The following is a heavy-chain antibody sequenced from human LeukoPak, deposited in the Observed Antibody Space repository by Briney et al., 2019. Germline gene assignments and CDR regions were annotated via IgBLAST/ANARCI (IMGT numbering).Heavy chain of an antibody. V-gene: IGHV4-59*08. J-gene: IGHJ3*02. CDR2: ISYSGDI. CDR1: GGSISPYF. CDR3: ARLRLRLRRNGIPTPYEPVDI. D-gene: IGHD2-21*01. Sequence: SETLSPTCTVSGGSISPYFWSWVRQPPGRGLEWIGYISYSGDIDYNPSLKSRLSMSIDTSVYQFSLKLTSVTAADTAVYYCARLRLRLRRNGIPTPYEPVDIWGQGTVVTVSS.